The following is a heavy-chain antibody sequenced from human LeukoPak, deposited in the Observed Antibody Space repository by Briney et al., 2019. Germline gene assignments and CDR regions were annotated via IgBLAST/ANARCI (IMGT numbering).Heavy chain of an antibody. CDR2: INHSGST. Sequence: LETLSLTCAVYGGSFSGYYWSWIRQPPGKGLEWIGEINHSGSTNYNPSLKSRVTISVDTSKNQFSLKLSSVTAADTAVYYCARGQSDCSGGSCSYYFDYWGQGTLVTVSS. D-gene: IGHD2-15*01. J-gene: IGHJ4*02. V-gene: IGHV4-34*01. CDR1: GGSFSGYY. CDR3: ARGQSDCSGGSCSYYFDY.